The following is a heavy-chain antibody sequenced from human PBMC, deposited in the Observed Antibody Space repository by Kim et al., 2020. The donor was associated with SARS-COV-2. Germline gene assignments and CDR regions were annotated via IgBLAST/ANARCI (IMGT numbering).Heavy chain of an antibody. Sequence: DSGGYTYNARSVKGRFTIARDNSESRLYLQMNSLRAEDTAVYYCAKGGSIWGQGTMVTVSS. D-gene: IGHD3-10*01. V-gene: IGHV3-23*01. J-gene: IGHJ3*02. CDR3: AKGGSI. CDR2: DSGGYT.